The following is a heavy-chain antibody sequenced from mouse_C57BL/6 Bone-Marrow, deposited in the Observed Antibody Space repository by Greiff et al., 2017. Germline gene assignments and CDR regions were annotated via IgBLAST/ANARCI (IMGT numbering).Heavy chain of an antibody. J-gene: IGHJ2*01. CDR1: GFNIKDDY. V-gene: IGHV14-4*01. D-gene: IGHD2-3*01. CDR2: IDPEIGDT. CDR3: ASFDVNYSDF. Sequence: EVQLQQSGAELVRPGASVKLSCTASGFNIKDDYIHWVKQRPEQGLEWIGWIDPEIGDTEYASKFQGKATITSDTSSNTAYLQLSSLTSEGTAVYYCASFDVNYSDFWGQGAPLTVAS.